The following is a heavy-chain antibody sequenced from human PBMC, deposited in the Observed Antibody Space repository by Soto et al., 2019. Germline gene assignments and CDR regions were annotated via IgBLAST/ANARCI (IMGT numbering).Heavy chain of an antibody. Sequence: QVQLVQSGAEVKKPGASVKVSCKASGYTFTSYYMHWVRQAPGQGLEWMGIINPSGGSTSYAQKFQGRVTMTRDTATSIVYMELSSLRSADTAVYYCARGTVGYCSGGSCYDYYFDYWGQGTLVTVSS. D-gene: IGHD2-15*01. CDR2: INPSGGST. V-gene: IGHV1-46*01. J-gene: IGHJ4*02. CDR3: ARGTVGYCSGGSCYDYYFDY. CDR1: GYTFTSYY.